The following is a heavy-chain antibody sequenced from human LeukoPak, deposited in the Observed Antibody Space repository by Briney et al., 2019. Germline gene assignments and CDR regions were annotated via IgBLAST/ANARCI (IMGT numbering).Heavy chain of an antibody. Sequence: GGSLRLSCAASGFTFSSYAMHWVRQAPGKGLEWVAVTSYDGSNKYYADSVKGRFTISRDNSKNTLYLQMNSLRAEDTAVYYCARSYYYDSSGYYGIDYWGQGTLVTVSS. CDR3: ARSYYYDSSGYYGIDY. D-gene: IGHD3-22*01. CDR1: GFTFSSYA. J-gene: IGHJ4*02. CDR2: TSYDGSNK. V-gene: IGHV3-30-3*01.